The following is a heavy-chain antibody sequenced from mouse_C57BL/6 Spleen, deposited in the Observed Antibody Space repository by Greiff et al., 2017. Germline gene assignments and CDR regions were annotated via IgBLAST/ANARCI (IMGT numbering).Heavy chain of an antibody. D-gene: IGHD2-5*01. CDR1: GYTFTTYP. Sequence: QVQLQQSGAELVKPGASVKMSCKASGYTFTTYPIEWMKQNHGKSLEWIGNFHPYNDDTKYNEKFKGKATWTVEKSSSTVYLELSRLTSDDSAVYYCARRGSNYGREFAYWGQGTLVTVSA. J-gene: IGHJ3*01. CDR3: ARRGSNYGREFAY. CDR2: FHPYNDDT. V-gene: IGHV1-47*01.